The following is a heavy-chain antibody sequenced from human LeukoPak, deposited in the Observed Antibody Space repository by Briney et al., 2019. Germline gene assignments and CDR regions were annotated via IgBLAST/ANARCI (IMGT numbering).Heavy chain of an antibody. CDR3: ARDEGYCSSTSCSAFDY. V-gene: IGHV4-59*01. CDR1: GSSISSYY. J-gene: IGHJ4*02. D-gene: IGHD2-2*01. Sequence: SETLSLTCTVSGSSISSYYGSWIRQPPGKGLEWIGYIYYSGSTNYNPSLKSRVTISVDTSKNQFSLKLSSVTAADTAVYYCARDEGYCSSTSCSAFDYWGQGTLVSVSS. CDR2: IYYSGST.